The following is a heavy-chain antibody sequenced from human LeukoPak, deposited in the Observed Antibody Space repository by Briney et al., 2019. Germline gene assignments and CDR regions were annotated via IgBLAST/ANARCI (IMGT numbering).Heavy chain of an antibody. CDR1: GFTFSNYA. J-gene: IGHJ5*02. V-gene: IGHV3-23*01. CDR2: ISGSGGSI. Sequence: GGSLRLSCVVSGFTFSNYAMSWVRQAPGKRLEWVSAISGSGGSIYYADSVKGRFTISRDNSKNTLYLQMNSLRAEDTAVYYCAKTPIYDSGWFDPWGQGTLVTVSS. CDR3: AKTPIYDSGWFDP. D-gene: IGHD3-22*01.